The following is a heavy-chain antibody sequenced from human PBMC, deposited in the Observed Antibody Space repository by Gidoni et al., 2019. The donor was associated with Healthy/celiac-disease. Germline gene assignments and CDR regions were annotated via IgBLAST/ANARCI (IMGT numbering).Heavy chain of an antibody. J-gene: IGHJ6*02. Sequence: EVQLVESGGGLVKPGGSLRLSGAASGFTFSSYSMNWVRQAPGKGLEWVSSISSSSSYIYYADSVKGRFTISRDNAKNSLYLQMNSLRAEDTAVYYCARGHCSSTSCWGMDVWGQGTTVTVSS. CDR2: ISSSSSYI. CDR3: ARGHCSSTSCWGMDV. V-gene: IGHV3-21*01. CDR1: GFTFSSYS. D-gene: IGHD2-2*01.